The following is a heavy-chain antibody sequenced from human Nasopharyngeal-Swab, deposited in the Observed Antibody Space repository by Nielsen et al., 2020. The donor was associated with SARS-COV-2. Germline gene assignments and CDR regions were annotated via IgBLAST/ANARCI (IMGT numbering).Heavy chain of an antibody. J-gene: IGHJ5*02. CDR3: ARGDWFDP. CDR1: GFTFSSYS. Sequence: GESLKISCAASGFTFSSYSMNWVRQAPGKGLEWVSYISSSSSTIYYADSVKGRFTISRDNAKNSLYLQMNSLRAEDTAVYYCARGDWFDPRGQGTLVTVSS. CDR2: ISSSSSTI. V-gene: IGHV3-48*01.